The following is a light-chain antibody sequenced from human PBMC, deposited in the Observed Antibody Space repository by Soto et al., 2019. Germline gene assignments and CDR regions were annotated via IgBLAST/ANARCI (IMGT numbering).Light chain of an antibody. CDR1: SSDVVSYSL. J-gene: IGLJ1*01. V-gene: IGLV2-23*01. CDR3: CSYAGSNTYV. Sequence: QSALTQPASVSGSPGQSVSISCTGTSSDVVSYSLVSWYQQHPGKAPKLMIYGGDKRPSGVSNRFSGSKSGNTAYLTISGLLVEDEADYYCCSYAGSNTYVFETGTKVTVL. CDR2: GGD.